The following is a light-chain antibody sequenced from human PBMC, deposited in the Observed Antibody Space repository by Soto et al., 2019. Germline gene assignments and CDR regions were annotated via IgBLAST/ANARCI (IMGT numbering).Light chain of an antibody. V-gene: IGKV1-39*01. CDR3: KQSYSSPPWT. Sequence: IHMTQSPSSLSASXGDRVTIFCRVSYSINTYLTWYQKKPGKAXRLIIXRESSVKSGVQPRLSGSGSGIDFTLNISSLRPEDIATYFCKQSYSSPPWTFGQGTKVDIK. J-gene: IGKJ1*01. CDR1: YSINTY. CDR2: RES.